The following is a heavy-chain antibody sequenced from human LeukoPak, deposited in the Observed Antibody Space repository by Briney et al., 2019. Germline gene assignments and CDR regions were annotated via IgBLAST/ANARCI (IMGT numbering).Heavy chain of an antibody. V-gene: IGHV3-33*06. Sequence: PGGSLRLSCAASGFTFSKYGMHWVRQAPGKGLEWVAVIWYDGSNKYYADSVKGRFTISRGNSKNTLYLQMNSLRAEDTAVYYCAKGPRNYDFWSGQNMDVWGKGTTVTVSS. CDR1: GFTFSKYG. D-gene: IGHD3-3*01. CDR2: IWYDGSNK. J-gene: IGHJ6*03. CDR3: AKGPRNYDFWSGQNMDV.